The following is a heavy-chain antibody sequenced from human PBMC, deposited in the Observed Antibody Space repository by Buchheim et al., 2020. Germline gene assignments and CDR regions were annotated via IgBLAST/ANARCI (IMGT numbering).Heavy chain of an antibody. J-gene: IGHJ4*02. D-gene: IGHD6-13*01. CDR2: IYTSGST. CDR1: GGSISSGSYY. Sequence: QVQLQESGPGLVKPSQTLSLTCTVSGGSISSGSYYWSWIRQPAGKGLEWIGRIYTSGSTHYNPSLKSRVTISVDTSTNPFSLKLSSVTAADTAGYYCARDRASSSWYGGYFDYWGQGTL. V-gene: IGHV4-61*02. CDR3: ARDRASSSWYGGYFDY.